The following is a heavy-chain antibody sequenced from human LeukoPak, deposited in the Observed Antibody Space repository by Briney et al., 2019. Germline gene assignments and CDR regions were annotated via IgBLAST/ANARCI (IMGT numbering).Heavy chain of an antibody. V-gene: IGHV3-48*04. Sequence: GGSLRLSCAASGFSFSSYIMNWVRQAPGKGLEWVSHISSSSSTIYYADSVKGRFTISRDNAKNSLYLQMNSLRAEDTAVYYCAKDASMVTKSFDYWGQGTLVTVSS. CDR3: AKDASMVTKSFDY. CDR1: GFSFSSYI. CDR2: ISSSSSTI. J-gene: IGHJ4*02. D-gene: IGHD5-18*01.